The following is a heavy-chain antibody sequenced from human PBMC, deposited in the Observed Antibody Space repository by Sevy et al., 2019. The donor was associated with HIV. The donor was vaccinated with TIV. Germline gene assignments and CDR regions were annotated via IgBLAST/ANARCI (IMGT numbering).Heavy chain of an antibody. CDR1: GFTFNTYW. CDR2: INPDGSEK. D-gene: IGHD3-10*02. V-gene: IGHV3-7*01. Sequence: GGSLRLSCVASGFTFNTYWMTWVRQAPGKGLEWVANINPDGSEKDYVDSLKGRFTVSRDNAETSLYLHMNSLRVEDTAVYFCARLLWDVGVVPGTTPGQYFDYWGQGTLVTVSS. J-gene: IGHJ4*02. CDR3: ARLLWDVGVVPGTTPGQYFDY.